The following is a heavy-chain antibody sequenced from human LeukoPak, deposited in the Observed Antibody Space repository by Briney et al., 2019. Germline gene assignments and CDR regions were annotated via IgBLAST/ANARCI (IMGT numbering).Heavy chain of an antibody. CDR3: AGRISPTWFDP. J-gene: IGHJ5*02. CDR2: IYYSGST. CDR1: GGSISSYY. Sequence: KPSETLSLTCTVSGGSISSYYGSWIRQPPGKGLEWIGYIYYSGSTNYNPSLQSRVSISIDTSKNQFSLKLSSVTAADTAVYYCAGRISPTWFDPWGQGTLVTVSS. V-gene: IGHV4-59*01.